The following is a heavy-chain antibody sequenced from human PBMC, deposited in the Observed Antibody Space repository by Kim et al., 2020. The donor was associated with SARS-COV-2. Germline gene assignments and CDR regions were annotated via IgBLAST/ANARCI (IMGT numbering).Heavy chain of an antibody. CDR1: GYTFTSYA. V-gene: IGHV1-8*01. CDR2: INPNTGNP. D-gene: IGHD2-2*01. CDR3: ARGLLPAAMIYYYYMDV. J-gene: IGHJ6*03. Sequence: ASVKVSCKASGYTFTSYAINWVRQATGQGLEWMGWINPNTGNPGYAQKFPGRVTMSRDTSISTAYLELSSLRSEDTAVYYCARGLLPAAMIYYYYMDVWGKGTTVTVSS.